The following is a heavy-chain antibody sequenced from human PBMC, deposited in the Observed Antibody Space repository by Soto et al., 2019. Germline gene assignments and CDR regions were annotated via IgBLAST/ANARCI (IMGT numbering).Heavy chain of an antibody. J-gene: IGHJ4*02. D-gene: IGHD4-17*01. Sequence: GGSLRLSCAACGFTFSRDGMSWVRQAPGKGLEWVSLITDNGGSTYYADSVKGRFTISRDNTKNTLFLQMNSLRAEDTAVYYCAKERATTTAFDYWGQGALVTVSS. CDR2: ITDNGGST. CDR3: AKERATTTAFDY. V-gene: IGHV3-23*01. CDR1: GFTFSRDG.